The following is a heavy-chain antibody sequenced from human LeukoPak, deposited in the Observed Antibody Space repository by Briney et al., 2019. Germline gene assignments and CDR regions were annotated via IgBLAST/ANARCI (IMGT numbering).Heavy chain of an antibody. Sequence: SETLSLTCTVSGYSISSGYYWGWIRQPPGKGLEWIGSIYHSGSTYYNPSLKSRVTISVDTSKNQFSLKLSSVTAADTAVYYCASGYSYGYARDYWGQGTLVTVSS. CDR2: IYHSGST. V-gene: IGHV4-38-2*02. CDR3: ASGYSYGYARDY. J-gene: IGHJ4*02. D-gene: IGHD5-18*01. CDR1: GYSISSGYY.